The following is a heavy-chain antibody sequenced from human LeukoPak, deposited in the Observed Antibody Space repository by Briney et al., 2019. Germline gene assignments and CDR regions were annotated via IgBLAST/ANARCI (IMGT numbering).Heavy chain of an antibody. Sequence: GASVKLSCKASGYSLSNYQIHWLRQAPGQGLEWMGVMRPSASCTFYARYFEGRVTMTRDTSAATVYMELTSLTSQDTGVYYCARCNEIVVVAGALDLWGQGTPVTVSS. CDR1: GYSLSNYQ. J-gene: IGHJ5*02. V-gene: IGHV1-46*01. CDR3: ARCNEIVVVAGALDL. CDR2: MRPSASCT. D-gene: IGHD2-15*01.